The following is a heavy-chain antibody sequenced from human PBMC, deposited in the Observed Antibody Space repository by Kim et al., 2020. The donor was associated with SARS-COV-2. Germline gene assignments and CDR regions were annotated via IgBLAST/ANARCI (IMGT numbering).Heavy chain of an antibody. J-gene: IGHJ6*02. Sequence: GASLKISCKGSGYSFTSYWIGWVRQMPGKGLEWMGIIYPGDSDTRYSPSFQGQVTISADKSISTAYLQWSSLKASDTAMYYCARRRYYGSGSYYIPSYGMDVWGQGTTVTVSS. CDR1: GYSFTSYW. D-gene: IGHD3-10*01. CDR3: ARRRYYGSGSYYIPSYGMDV. V-gene: IGHV5-51*01. CDR2: IYPGDSDT.